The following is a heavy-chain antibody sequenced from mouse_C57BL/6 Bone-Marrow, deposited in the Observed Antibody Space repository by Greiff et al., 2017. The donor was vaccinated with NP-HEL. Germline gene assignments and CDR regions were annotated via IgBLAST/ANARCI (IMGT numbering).Heavy chain of an antibody. D-gene: IGHD1-1*01. CDR2: IDPSDSYT. CDR3: ARSFITTVVPYYFDY. V-gene: IGHV1-59*01. J-gene: IGHJ2*01. Sequence: VQLQQPGAELVRPGTSVKLSCKASGYTFTSYWMHWVKQRPGQGLEWIGVIDPSDSYTNYNQKFKGKATLTVDTSSSTAYMQLSSLTSEDSAVYYCARSFITTVVPYYFDYWGQGTTLTVSS. CDR1: GYTFTSYW.